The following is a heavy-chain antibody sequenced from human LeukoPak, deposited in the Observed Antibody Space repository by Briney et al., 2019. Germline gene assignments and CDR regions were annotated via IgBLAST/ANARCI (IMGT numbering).Heavy chain of an antibody. CDR1: GGTFSSYA. CDR3: ASSSGSYYYYYYMDV. D-gene: IGHD1-26*01. J-gene: IGHJ6*03. Sequence: SVKVSCKASGGTFSSYAISWVRQAPGQGLEWMGGIIPIFGTANYAQKFQGRVTITADESTSTAYMELSSLRSEDTAVYYCASSSGSYYYYYYMDVWGKGTTVTVSS. CDR2: IIPIFGTA. V-gene: IGHV1-69*13.